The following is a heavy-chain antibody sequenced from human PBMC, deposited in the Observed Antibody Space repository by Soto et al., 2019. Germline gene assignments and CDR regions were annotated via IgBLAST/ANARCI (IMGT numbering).Heavy chain of an antibody. V-gene: IGHV3-48*02. CDR2: ISRSSSTI. J-gene: IGHJ4*02. D-gene: IGHD3-22*01. CDR3: ARALSGYDSSGG. CDR1: GFTFSSYS. Sequence: GGSMKLSCAASGFTFSSYSMNWVRQAPGKGLEWVSYISRSSSTIYYADSVKGRFTISRDNAKNSLYLQMNSLRDEDTAVYYCARALSGYDSSGGWGQGTLVTVSS.